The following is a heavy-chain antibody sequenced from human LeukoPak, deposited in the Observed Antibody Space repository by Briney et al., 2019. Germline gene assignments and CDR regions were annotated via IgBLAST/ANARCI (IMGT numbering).Heavy chain of an antibody. CDR2: IKQDGSEK. Sequence: GGSLRLSCAASGFTFSSYWISWVRQAPGKGLEWVGNIKQDGSEKYYGDSVKGRFTISRDNAKNSLSLQMNSLRAEDTAVYYCARVIVVVVAALGYFDYWGQGTLVTVSS. CDR1: GFTFSSYW. V-gene: IGHV3-7*03. D-gene: IGHD2-15*01. J-gene: IGHJ4*02. CDR3: ARVIVVVVAALGYFDY.